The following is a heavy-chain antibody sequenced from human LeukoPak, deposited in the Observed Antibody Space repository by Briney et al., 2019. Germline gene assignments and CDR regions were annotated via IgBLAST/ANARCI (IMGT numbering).Heavy chain of an antibody. CDR3: AKEVGATRSYFDY. Sequence: GGSLRLSCAASGFTFSSYAMSWVRQAPGRGLKGASPISGSGGSTYYADSVKGRFTISRDISKNTLYLQMNSLRAEDTAVYYCAKEVGATRSYFDYWGQGTLVTVSS. D-gene: IGHD1-26*01. CDR1: GFTFSSYA. CDR2: ISGSGGST. V-gene: IGHV3-23*01. J-gene: IGHJ4*02.